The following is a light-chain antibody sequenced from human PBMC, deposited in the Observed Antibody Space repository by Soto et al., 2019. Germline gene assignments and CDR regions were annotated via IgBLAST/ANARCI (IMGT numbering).Light chain of an antibody. CDR3: QQSYNTPIT. CDR2: AAS. CDR1: QSISTY. J-gene: IGKJ5*01. V-gene: IGKV1-39*01. Sequence: DIQMTQSPSSLSASVGDRVTITCRASQSISTYLNWYQQKPGKAPNLLIYAASSLQSGVPSRFSGSGSGTDFTLTISSLRPEDFATYYCQQSYNTPITFGQGTGLEIK.